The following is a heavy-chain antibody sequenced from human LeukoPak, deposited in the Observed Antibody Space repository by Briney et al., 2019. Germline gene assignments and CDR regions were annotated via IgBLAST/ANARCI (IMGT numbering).Heavy chain of an antibody. V-gene: IGHV1-69*05. CDR1: GGTFSSYA. Sequence: SVKVSFKASGGTFSSYAISWVRQAPGQGLEWMGRIIPIFGTANYAQKFQGRVTITTDESTSTAYMELSSLRSEDTAVYYCAREAPRITIFGVVIRYFDYWGQGTLVTVSS. CDR3: AREAPRITIFGVVIRYFDY. CDR2: IIPIFGTA. J-gene: IGHJ4*02. D-gene: IGHD3-3*01.